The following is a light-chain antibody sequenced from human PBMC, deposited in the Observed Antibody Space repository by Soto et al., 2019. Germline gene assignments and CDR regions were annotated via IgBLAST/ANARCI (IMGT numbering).Light chain of an antibody. CDR1: QSVSRY. V-gene: IGKV3-11*01. Sequence: EILLTQSPATLALSPGERATLSCRASQSVSRYLAWYQQKPGQAPRLLIYDASNRATGIPARFSGSGSGTDFTLTISSLEPEDFEVYYCQQRSNWPPTFGQGTKVDIK. CDR3: QQRSNWPPT. J-gene: IGKJ1*01. CDR2: DAS.